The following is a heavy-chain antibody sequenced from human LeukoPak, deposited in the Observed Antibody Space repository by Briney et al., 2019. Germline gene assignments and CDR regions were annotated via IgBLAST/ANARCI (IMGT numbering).Heavy chain of an antibody. J-gene: IGHJ5*02. Sequence: PSETLSLTCAVYGGSFSGYYWSWIRQPPGKGLEWIGEINHSGSTNYNPSLKSRVTISVDTSKNQFSLKLSSVTAADTAVYYCARGLMRYFDWLLTNWFDPWGQGTLVTVSS. CDR1: GGSFSGYY. D-gene: IGHD3-9*01. CDR3: ARGLMRYFDWLLTNWFDP. CDR2: INHSGST. V-gene: IGHV4-34*01.